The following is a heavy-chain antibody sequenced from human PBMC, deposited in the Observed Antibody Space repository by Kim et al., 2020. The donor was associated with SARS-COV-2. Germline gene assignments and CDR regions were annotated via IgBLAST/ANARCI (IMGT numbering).Heavy chain of an antibody. CDR1: GYTFTSYY. CDR3: ARDMGYSSGWYLYFDY. D-gene: IGHD6-19*01. CDR2: INPSGGST. Sequence: ASVKVSCKASGYTFTSYYMYWVRQAPGQGLEWMGIINPSGGSTSYAQKFQGRVTMTRDTSTSTVYMELSSLRSEDTAVYYCARDMGYSSGWYLYFDYWGQGTLVTVSS. V-gene: IGHV1-46*01. J-gene: IGHJ4*02.